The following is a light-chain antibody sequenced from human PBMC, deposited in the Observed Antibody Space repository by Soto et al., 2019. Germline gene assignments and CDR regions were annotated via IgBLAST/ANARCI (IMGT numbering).Light chain of an antibody. V-gene: IGKV3-15*01. CDR3: QQYSNWPWT. CDR2: GAS. CDR1: QSVSSN. Sequence: EIVLTQSPGTLSVSPGERATLSCRASQSVSSNLAWYQQKPGQAPRLLIYGASTRATGIPARFSGSGSGTEFTLTISSLQSEDFAVYYCQQYSNWPWTFGQGTKVDI. J-gene: IGKJ1*01.